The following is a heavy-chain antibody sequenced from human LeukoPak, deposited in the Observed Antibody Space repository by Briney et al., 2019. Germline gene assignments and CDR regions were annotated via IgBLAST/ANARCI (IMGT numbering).Heavy chain of an antibody. CDR3: ATLKGWYGEGCFDC. D-gene: IGHD3-10*01. CDR2: IYPDGRT. J-gene: IGHJ4*02. CDR1: GVTVSSIY. V-gene: IGHV3-53*01. Sequence: GGSLRLSCAASGVTVSSIYMGWVRQAPGKGLDWVSVIYPDGRTYYTESVKGRFTISRDSSENSLFLQMNSLRAEDTAVYYCATLKGWYGEGCFDCWGQGTLVTVPS.